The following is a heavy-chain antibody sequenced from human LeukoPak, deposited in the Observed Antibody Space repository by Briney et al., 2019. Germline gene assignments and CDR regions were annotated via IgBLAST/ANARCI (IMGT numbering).Heavy chain of an antibody. V-gene: IGHV3-7*01. CDR3: ARLGLEVGGPNWFDP. D-gene: IGHD1-1*01. Sequence: GGSLRLSCAAPGFSFSSNWMGWVRQAPGKGLEWVAHIKRDGSQKYYLDSVKGRFTISRDNAKNSLCLQMNSLRVEDTAVYYCARLGLEVGGPNWFDPWGQGTLVTVSS. CDR1: GFSFSSNW. J-gene: IGHJ5*02. CDR2: IKRDGSQK.